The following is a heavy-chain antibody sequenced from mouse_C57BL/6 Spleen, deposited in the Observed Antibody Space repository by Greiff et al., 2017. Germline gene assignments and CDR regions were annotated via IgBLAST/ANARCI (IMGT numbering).Heavy chain of an antibody. D-gene: IGHD1-1*01. J-gene: IGHJ2*01. CDR3: ARSGRNYGSSYGY. CDR2: IHPNSGST. CDR1: GYTFTSYW. Sequence: QVQLQQPGAELVKPGASVKLSCKASGYTFTSYWMHWVKQRPGQGLEWIGMIHPNSGSTNYNEKFKSKATLTVDKSSSTAYMQLSSLTSEDSAVYYCARSGRNYGSSYGYWGQGTTLTVSS. V-gene: IGHV1-64*01.